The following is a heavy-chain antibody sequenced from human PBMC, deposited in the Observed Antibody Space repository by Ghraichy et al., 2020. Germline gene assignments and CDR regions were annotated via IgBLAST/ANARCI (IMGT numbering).Heavy chain of an antibody. V-gene: IGHV4-34*01. J-gene: IGHJ4*02. CDR2: INHSGST. D-gene: IGHD2-15*01. Sequence: SETLSLTCAVYGGSFSGYYWSWIRQPPGKGLEWIGEINHSGSTNYNPSLKSRVTISVDTSKNQFSLKLSSVTAADTAVYYCASDRPRYCSGGSCYSRLYRYWGQGTLVTVSS. CDR1: GGSFSGYY. CDR3: ASDRPRYCSGGSCYSRLYRY.